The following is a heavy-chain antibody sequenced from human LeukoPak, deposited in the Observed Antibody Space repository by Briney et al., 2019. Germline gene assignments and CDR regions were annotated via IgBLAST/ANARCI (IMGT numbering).Heavy chain of an antibody. V-gene: IGHV4-59*01. CDR3: ARDYYDSAGYYHFDY. Sequence: PSETLSLTCAVYGGSFSGYFWSWIRQPPGKGLEWIGYIYDSGSTNFNPSLTSRVTMSVDTSKNQFSLRLTSVTAADTAVYFCARDYYDSAGYYHFDYWGQGTLVTVSS. J-gene: IGHJ4*02. CDR1: GGSFSGYF. D-gene: IGHD3-22*01. CDR2: IYDSGST.